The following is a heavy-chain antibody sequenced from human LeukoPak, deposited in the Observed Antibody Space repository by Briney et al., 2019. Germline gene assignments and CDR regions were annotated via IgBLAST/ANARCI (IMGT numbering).Heavy chain of an antibody. CDR2: IRYDGSKK. D-gene: IGHD2-15*01. CDR1: GLTFTNYW. J-gene: IGHJ3*02. V-gene: IGHV3-30*02. CDR3: AGYCSGGTCYEGGMYAFDI. Sequence: TGGSLRLSCAASGLTFTNYWMTWVRQAPGKGLEWVAFIRYDGSKKYYADSVKGRFTISRDNSKNTLFVQMNSLRAEDTAVYYCAGYCSGGTCYEGGMYAFDIWGQGTLVTVSS.